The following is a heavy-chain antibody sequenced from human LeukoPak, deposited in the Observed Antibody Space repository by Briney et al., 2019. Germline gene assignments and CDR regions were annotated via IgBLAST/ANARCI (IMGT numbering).Heavy chain of an antibody. CDR2: IYYSGST. D-gene: IGHD6-6*01. CDR3: ARARWGGKSIYHYYYMDV. J-gene: IGHJ6*03. V-gene: IGHV4-59*01. Sequence: SETLSLTCTVSGGSISSYYWSWIRQPPGKGLEWIGYIYYSGSTNYNPSLKSRVTISVDTSKNQFSLKLSSVTAADTAVYYCARARWGGKSIYHYYYMDVWGKGTTVTASS. CDR1: GGSISSYY.